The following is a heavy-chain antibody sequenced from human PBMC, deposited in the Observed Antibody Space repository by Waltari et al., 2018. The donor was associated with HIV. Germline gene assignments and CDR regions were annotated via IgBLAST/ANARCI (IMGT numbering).Heavy chain of an antibody. CDR3: TSFGPLEDFGP. D-gene: IGHD3-16*01. Sequence: EVQLVESGGGLVQPGGSLRLSCAASGFTFSRYAMSWVRQAPGKGLEWVSGISASGGSTYYADSVKGRFTISRDNSKTTLYLQMNSLRAEDTAVYSCTSFGPLEDFGPWGQGTLVTVSS. CDR1: GFTFSRYA. J-gene: IGHJ5*02. CDR2: ISASGGST. V-gene: IGHV3-23*04.